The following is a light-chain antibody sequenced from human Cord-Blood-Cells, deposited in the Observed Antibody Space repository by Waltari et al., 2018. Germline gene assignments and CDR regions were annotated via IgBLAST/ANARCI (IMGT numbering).Light chain of an antibody. V-gene: IGLV2-8*01. CDR2: EVS. J-gene: IGLJ2*01. CDR1: SRDVGGYKY. Sequence: QSALTQPPSASGSPGQSVTISCTGTSRDVGGYKYVSWYQQHPGKAPNLMIYEVSKRPSGVPDRFSGSKSGNTASLTVSGLQAEDEADYYCSSYAGSNNLVFGGGTKLTVL. CDR3: SSYAGSNNLV.